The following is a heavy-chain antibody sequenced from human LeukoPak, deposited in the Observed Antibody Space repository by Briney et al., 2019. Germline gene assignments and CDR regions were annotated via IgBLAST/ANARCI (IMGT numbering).Heavy chain of an antibody. Sequence: PGGSLRLSCAASGFTFSNAWLSWVRKAPGKGLEWVGRIKSKTDGGTTDYAAPVKGRFTISRDDSKNTLYLQMNSLKTEDTAVYYCTTAPYYTTDYGDYYYYYGMDGWGQGTTVTVSS. V-gene: IGHV3-15*01. D-gene: IGHD4-17*01. CDR1: GFTFSNAW. CDR3: TTAPYYTTDYGDYYYYYGMDG. CDR2: IKSKTDGGTT. J-gene: IGHJ6*02.